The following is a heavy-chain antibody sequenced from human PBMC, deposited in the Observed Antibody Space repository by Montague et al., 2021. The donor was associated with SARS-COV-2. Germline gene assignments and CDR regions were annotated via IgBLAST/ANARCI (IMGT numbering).Heavy chain of an antibody. CDR3: ARDPRYSLSWSFDY. J-gene: IGHJ4*02. V-gene: IGHV6-1*01. Sequence: CAISGDSVSDHSPASDWNTQSQSRHLDRLGRPYYESKWYYDYAVSVKSRMTISPDTSKNQFSLQLSSVTPEDRAVYYCARDPRYSLSWSFDYWGQGTLVTVSS. CDR2: PYYESKWYY. CDR1: GDSVSDHSPA. D-gene: IGHD6-13*01.